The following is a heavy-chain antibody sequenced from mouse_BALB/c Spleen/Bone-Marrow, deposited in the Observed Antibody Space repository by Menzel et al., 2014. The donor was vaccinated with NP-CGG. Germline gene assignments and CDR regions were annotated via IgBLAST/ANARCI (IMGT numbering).Heavy chain of an antibody. J-gene: IGHJ1*01. Sequence: EVKVEESGGDLVKPGGSLKLSCAASGFTFSTYGMSWVRQTPDKRLEWVATISSGGGYTYYPDNVKGRFTISRDNAKNALYLQMSSLKSEDTAMYYRARRGNWDVRGYFDVWGAGTTVTVSS. D-gene: IGHD4-1*01. CDR2: ISSGGGYT. V-gene: IGHV5-6*02. CDR3: ARRGNWDVRGYFDV. CDR1: GFTFSTYG.